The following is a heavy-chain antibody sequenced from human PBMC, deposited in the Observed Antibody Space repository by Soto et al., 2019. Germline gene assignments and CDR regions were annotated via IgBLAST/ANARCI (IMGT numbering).Heavy chain of an antibody. V-gene: IGHV3-33*01. CDR3: ARGRGYCSSTSCRYSSFYYYGMDV. J-gene: IGHJ6*02. Sequence: QVQLVESGGGVVQPGRSLRLSCAASGFTFSSYGMHWVRQAPGKGLEWVAVIWYDGSNKYYADSVKGRFTISRVNSKNTLYLQMNSLRAEDTAVYYCARGRGYCSSTSCRYSSFYYYGMDVWGQGTTVTVSS. CDR1: GFTFSSYG. D-gene: IGHD2-2*03. CDR2: IWYDGSNK.